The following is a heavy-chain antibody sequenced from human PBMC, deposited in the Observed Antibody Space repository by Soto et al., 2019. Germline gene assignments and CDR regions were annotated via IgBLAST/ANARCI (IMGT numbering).Heavy chain of an antibody. J-gene: IGHJ6*02. D-gene: IGHD4-17*01. CDR1: GFTFSSYS. Sequence: EVQLVESGGGLVQPGGSLRLSCAASGFTFSSYSMSWVRQAPGKGLEWVSYISSSSSTIYYADSVKGRFTISRDNAKNSLYLQMNSLRDEDTAVYYCARANRSPVTPYYYYYGMDVWGQGTTVTVSS. V-gene: IGHV3-48*02. CDR2: ISSSSSTI. CDR3: ARANRSPVTPYYYYYGMDV.